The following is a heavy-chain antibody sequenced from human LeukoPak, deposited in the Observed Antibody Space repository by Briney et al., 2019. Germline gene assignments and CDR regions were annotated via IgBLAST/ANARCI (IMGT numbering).Heavy chain of an antibody. J-gene: IGHJ4*02. CDR2: ISSSSSYI. D-gene: IGHD3-16*02. Sequence: GGSLRLSCAASGFTFSVYDMNWVRQAPGKGLEWVSSISSSSSYIYYADSVKGRFTISRDNAKNSLYLQMNSLRAEDTAVYYCARELPALVFGELSEGLGDYWGQGTLVTVSS. CDR3: ARELPALVFGELSEGLGDY. CDR1: GFTFSVYD. V-gene: IGHV3-21*01.